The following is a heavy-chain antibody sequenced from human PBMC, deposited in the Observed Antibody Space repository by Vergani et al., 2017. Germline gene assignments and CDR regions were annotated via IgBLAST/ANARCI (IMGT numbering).Heavy chain of an antibody. Sequence: QVQLVESGGGVVQPGGSLRLSCAASGFTFSSYGMHWVRQAPGKELEWVAFIRYDGSNKYYADSVKGRFTISRDNSKNTLYLQMNSLRAEDTAVYYCAKAYGGKGNPMPNDYWGQGTLVTVSS. D-gene: IGHD4-23*01. CDR3: AKAYGGKGNPMPNDY. CDR1: GFTFSSYG. J-gene: IGHJ4*02. V-gene: IGHV3-30*02. CDR2: IRYDGSNK.